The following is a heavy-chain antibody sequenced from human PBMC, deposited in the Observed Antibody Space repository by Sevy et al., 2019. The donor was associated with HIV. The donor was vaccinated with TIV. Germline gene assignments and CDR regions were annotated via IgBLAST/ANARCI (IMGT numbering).Heavy chain of an antibody. D-gene: IGHD3-22*01. Sequence: SETLSLTCTVSGASISSNDYYWGWIRQPPGKGLEWIGSIHYSGGSYYNLSRLSRVTISLDTSKNHFSLKLTSLTAADTALYYCATNSPAGDSSGLDYWGQGTQVIVSS. V-gene: IGHV4-39*02. CDR2: IHYSGGS. CDR1: GASISSNDYY. CDR3: ATNSPAGDSSGLDY. J-gene: IGHJ4*02.